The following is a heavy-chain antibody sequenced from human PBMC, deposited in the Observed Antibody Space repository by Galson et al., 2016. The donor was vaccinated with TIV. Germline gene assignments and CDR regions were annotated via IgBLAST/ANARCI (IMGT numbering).Heavy chain of an antibody. J-gene: IGHJ6*02. V-gene: IGHV3-23*01. CDR2: ISGSAIST. Sequence: SLRLSCAASGFRITNYVMSWVRQAPGKGLEWVSSISGSAISTYYADSVKGRFTISRDNSKNTLYLQLNSLRAEDTALYYCATPFSSSSFSSYCALDVWGQGTTVTVSS. D-gene: IGHD2-2*01. CDR3: ATPFSSSSFSSYCALDV. CDR1: GFRITNYV.